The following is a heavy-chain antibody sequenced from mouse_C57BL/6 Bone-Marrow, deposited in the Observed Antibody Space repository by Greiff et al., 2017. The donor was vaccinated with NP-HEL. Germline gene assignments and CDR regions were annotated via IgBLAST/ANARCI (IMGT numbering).Heavy chain of an antibody. CDR1: GFTFSSYG. CDR3: ASPYDYDVAWFAY. CDR2: ISSGGSYT. Sequence: VQLKESGGDLVKPGGSLKLSCAASGFTFSSYGMSWVRQTPDKRLEWVATISSGGSYTYYPDRVKGRFTISRDNAKNTLYLQMSSLTSEDTAMYYCASPYDYDVAWFAYWGQGTLVTVSA. D-gene: IGHD2-4*01. V-gene: IGHV5-6*01. J-gene: IGHJ3*01.